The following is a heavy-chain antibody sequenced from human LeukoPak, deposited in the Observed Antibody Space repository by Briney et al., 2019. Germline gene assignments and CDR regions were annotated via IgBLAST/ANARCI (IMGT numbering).Heavy chain of an antibody. D-gene: IGHD6-19*01. J-gene: IGHJ5*01. Sequence: GGSLRLSCTASGFAFSVYAMSWLRQPPGKGLEWVSTINANSGTTSYAASVGGRFTISRDNSKNTLYLQLNTLRADDTATYYCARPISGGLAVTADWFHPWGQGSLVVVSS. CDR2: INANSGTT. CDR1: GFAFSVYA. CDR3: ARPISGGLAVTADWFHP. V-gene: IGHV3-23*01.